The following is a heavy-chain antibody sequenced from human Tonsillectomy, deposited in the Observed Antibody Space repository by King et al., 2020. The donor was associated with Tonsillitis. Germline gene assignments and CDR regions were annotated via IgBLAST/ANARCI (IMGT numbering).Heavy chain of an antibody. Sequence: QLVQSGAEVEKPGASVKVSCKASGYTFTGYYMHWVRQAPGQGLEWMGWINPNSGGTNYAQKFQGRVTMTRDTSISTAYMELSRLRSDDTAVYYCARGGLYGSGINDAFDIWGQGTMVTVSS. V-gene: IGHV1-2*02. D-gene: IGHD3-10*01. CDR2: INPNSGGT. CDR1: GYTFTGYY. J-gene: IGHJ3*02. CDR3: ARGGLYGSGINDAFDI.